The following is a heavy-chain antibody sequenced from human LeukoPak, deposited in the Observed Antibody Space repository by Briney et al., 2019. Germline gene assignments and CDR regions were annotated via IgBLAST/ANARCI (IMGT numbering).Heavy chain of an antibody. CDR1: HYSISSTYY. V-gene: IGHV4-38-2*02. CDR2: IYHSGST. Sequence: SETLFLTCTVSHYSISSTYYWGWIRQPPGKGLEWIASIYHSGSTHYNPSLKSRVTISIDTPKNQFSLKMNSVTAADTAMYFCARVGKAYCGADCYPPGAFDIWGQGTMVTVSS. J-gene: IGHJ3*02. D-gene: IGHD2-21*02. CDR3: ARVGKAYCGADCYPPGAFDI.